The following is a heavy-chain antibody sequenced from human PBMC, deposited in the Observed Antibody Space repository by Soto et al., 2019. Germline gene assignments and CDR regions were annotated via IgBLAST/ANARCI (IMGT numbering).Heavy chain of an antibody. CDR2: IYHSGSA. Sequence: QVQLQESGPGLVKPSGTLSLTCAVSGGSVSSSNWWSWVRQSPGTGLEWMGEIYHSGSAHDNPSLKSRASISLDKSKTQFSLRLTSVTAADTAVDYCARVPGVVVSADDAFDIWGPGTRVIVSS. J-gene: IGHJ3*02. CDR1: GGSVSSSNW. CDR3: ARVPGVVVSADDAFDI. D-gene: IGHD2-21*02. V-gene: IGHV4-4*02.